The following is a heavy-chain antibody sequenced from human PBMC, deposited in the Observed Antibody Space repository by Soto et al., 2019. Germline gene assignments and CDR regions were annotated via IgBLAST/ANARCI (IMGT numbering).Heavy chain of an antibody. Sequence: GGSLRLSCSASGFTFSKLSMHWVRQTPGKALEYVSAISRDGRSTFYADSVKGRFTISRDNSKNTLYLRMNSLRSDDTAVYYCVKEANPFINTLVVLIFDYWGQGTQVTVSS. D-gene: IGHD3-22*01. V-gene: IGHV3-64D*08. J-gene: IGHJ4*02. CDR1: GFTFSKLS. CDR3: VKEANPFINTLVVLIFDY. CDR2: ISRDGRST.